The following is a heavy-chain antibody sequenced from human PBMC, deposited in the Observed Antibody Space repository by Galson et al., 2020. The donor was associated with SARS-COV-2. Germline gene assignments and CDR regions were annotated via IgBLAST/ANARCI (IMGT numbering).Heavy chain of an antibody. CDR2: INPNSGGT. CDR3: ATPYRYQLLDAFDI. D-gene: IGHD2-2*01. CDR1: GYTFTGYY. J-gene: IGHJ3*02. Sequence: ASVKVSCKASGYTFTGYYMHWVRQATGQGLEWMGWINPNSGGTNYAQKFQGRVTMTRDTSISTAYMELSRLRSDDTAVYYCATPYRYQLLDAFDIWGQGTMVTVSS. V-gene: IGHV1-2*02.